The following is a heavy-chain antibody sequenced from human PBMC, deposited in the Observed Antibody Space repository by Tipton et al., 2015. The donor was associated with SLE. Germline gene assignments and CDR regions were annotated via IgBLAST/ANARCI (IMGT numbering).Heavy chain of an antibody. Sequence: TLSLTCTVYGGSISRSYWPWIRQPPGIGLAWIGYIYYSGSTNYNPSLKSRVTISVDTSKNQFSLKLSSVTAADTAVYYCARGGWGREWYMYLWGRGSLVPVSS. CDR2: IYYSGST. V-gene: IGHV4-59*01. D-gene: IGHD6-19*01. CDR3: ARGGWGREWYMYL. J-gene: IGHJ2*01. CDR1: GGSISRSY.